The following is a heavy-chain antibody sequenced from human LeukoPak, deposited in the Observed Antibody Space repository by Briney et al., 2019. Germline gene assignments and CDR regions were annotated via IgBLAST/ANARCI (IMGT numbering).Heavy chain of an antibody. V-gene: IGHV1-69*06. CDR1: GGTFSSYA. D-gene: IGHD1-26*01. Sequence: SVKVSCKASGGTFSSYAISWVRQAPGQGLEWMGGIIPIFGTANYAQKFRGRVTITADKSTSTAYMELSSLRSEDTAVYYCARDLEVGGSYGYWGQGTLVTVSP. CDR2: IIPIFGTA. CDR3: ARDLEVGGSYGY. J-gene: IGHJ4*02.